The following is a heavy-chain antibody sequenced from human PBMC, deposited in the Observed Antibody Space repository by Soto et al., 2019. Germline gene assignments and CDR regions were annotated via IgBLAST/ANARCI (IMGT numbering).Heavy chain of an antibody. J-gene: IGHJ6*02. CDR3: ARDLVSGGYYYRDWLNYYYYGMDV. D-gene: IGHD3-22*01. CDR2: ISGSGIGT. Sequence: QTGWSLRLSCAASGFSFRNYAMNWVRQAPAKGLEWVSAISGSGIGTYYADSVKGRFTISRDNSKNTLYLQMNSLRAEDTAVYYCARDLVSGGYYYRDWLNYYYYGMDVWGQGATVTVSS. V-gene: IGHV3-23*01. CDR1: GFSFRNYA.